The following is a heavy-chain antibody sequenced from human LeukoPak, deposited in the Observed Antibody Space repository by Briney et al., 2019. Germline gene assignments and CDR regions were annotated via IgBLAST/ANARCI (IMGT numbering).Heavy chain of an antibody. D-gene: IGHD1-20*01. CDR1: GYTFTSYY. J-gene: IGHJ4*02. CDR2: INPSGGST. CDR3: AREGITGTTVVY. V-gene: IGHV1-46*01. Sequence: ASVKVSCKASGYTFTSYYMHWVRQAPGQGLEWMGIINPSGGSTSYAQKFQGRVTMTRDTSTSTVYMGLSSLRSEDTAVYYCAREGITGTTVVYWGQGTLVTVSS.